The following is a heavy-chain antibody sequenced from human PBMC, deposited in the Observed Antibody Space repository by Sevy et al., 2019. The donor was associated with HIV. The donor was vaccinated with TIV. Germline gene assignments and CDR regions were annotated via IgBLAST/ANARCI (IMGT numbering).Heavy chain of an antibody. CDR2: INSDGSST. CDR1: GFTFNSYW. Sequence: GGSLRLSCAASGFTFNSYWMHWVRQAPGKGLVWVSRINSDGSSTSYADSVKGRFTISRDNAKNTLYLQMNSLRAEDTAVYYCARVLSSYYPRAIPAVFDYWGQGTLVTVSS. D-gene: IGHD2-21*01. V-gene: IGHV3-74*01. CDR3: ARVLSSYYPRAIPAVFDY. J-gene: IGHJ4*02.